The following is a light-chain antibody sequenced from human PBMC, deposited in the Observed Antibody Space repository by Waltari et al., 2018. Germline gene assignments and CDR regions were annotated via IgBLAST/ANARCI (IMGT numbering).Light chain of an antibody. CDR2: AAS. V-gene: IGKV1-39*01. CDR1: QSISSY. CDR3: QQSYSTPQT. J-gene: IGKJ2*01. Sequence: DIQMTQSPSSLSSSVGDRVTITCRESQSISSYLNWYQLKPGKAPKLLIYAASSLQSGVPSRFSGSGSGTDFTLTVSSLQPEDFATYYCQQSYSTPQTFGQGTKLEIK.